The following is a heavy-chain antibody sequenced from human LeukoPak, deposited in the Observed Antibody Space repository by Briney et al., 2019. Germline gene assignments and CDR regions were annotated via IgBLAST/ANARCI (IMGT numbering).Heavy chain of an antibody. CDR2: VKYDGSTT. V-gene: IGHV3-30*02. D-gene: IGHD5-24*01. CDR1: GFTFSSYG. J-gene: IGHJ3*02. CDR3: VKAGLQLREFAFDI. Sequence: GGSLRLSCAASGFTFSSYGMHWVRQAPGKGLEWVAFVKYDGSTTYYPDSVKGRFTISRDTSKNTLYLQMNSLRSEDTALYYCVKAGLQLREFAFDIWGQGTMVAVSS.